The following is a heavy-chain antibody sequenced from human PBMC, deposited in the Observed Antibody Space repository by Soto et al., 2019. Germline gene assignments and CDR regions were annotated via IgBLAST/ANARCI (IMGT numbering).Heavy chain of an antibody. Sequence: GGSLRLSCAASGFTFSSYSMNWVRQAPGKGLEWVSYISSSSSTIYYADSVKGRFTISRDNAKNSLYLQMNSLRDEDTAVYYCARDRRDGYNYYFDYWGQGTLVTVSS. CDR1: GFTFSSYS. V-gene: IGHV3-48*02. D-gene: IGHD1-1*01. J-gene: IGHJ4*02. CDR3: ARDRRDGYNYYFDY. CDR2: ISSSSSTI.